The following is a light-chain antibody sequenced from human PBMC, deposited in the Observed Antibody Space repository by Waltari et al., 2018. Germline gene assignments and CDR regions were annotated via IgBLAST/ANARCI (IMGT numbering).Light chain of an antibody. CDR1: RSDVGRYTY. CDR2: EVS. J-gene: IGLJ1*01. CDR3: SSYTGRSTLLYV. Sequence: QSALTQPASVSGSPGQSITISCPGTRSDVGRYTYVAWYQQYPGKAPKLMISEVSNRPSGISNRFSGSKSGNTSSLTISWLQAEDEAYYYCSSYTGRSTLLYVFGTGTKVTVL. V-gene: IGLV2-14*01.